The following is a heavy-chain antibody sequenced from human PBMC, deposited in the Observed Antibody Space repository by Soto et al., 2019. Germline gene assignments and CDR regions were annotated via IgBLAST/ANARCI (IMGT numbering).Heavy chain of an antibody. D-gene: IGHD1-26*01. CDR3: ATGLVVGATKGY. J-gene: IGHJ4*02. CDR1: GFTFSSYA. V-gene: IGHV3-23*01. CDR2: ISGSGGST. Sequence: EVQLLESGGGLVQPGGSLRLSCAASGFTFSSYAMSWVRQAPGKGLEWVSAISGSGGSTYYADSVKGRFTISRDNSKNTLYLQMNILSAEDTAVYYCATGLVVGATKGYWGQGTLVTVSS.